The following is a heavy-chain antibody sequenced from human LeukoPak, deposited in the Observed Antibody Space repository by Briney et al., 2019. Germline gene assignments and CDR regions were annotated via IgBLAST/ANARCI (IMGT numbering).Heavy chain of an antibody. CDR3: ARRKSTAPRIDY. D-gene: IGHD1-14*01. Sequence: PGGSLRLSCAASGFDFATYWMYWVRQVPGKGLVWVAQINSDGSSATYGDSAKGRFSISRDNAKNTLSLYMSSLRAEDTAVYYCARRKSTAPRIDYWGQGTLVAVSS. CDR2: INSDGSSA. J-gene: IGHJ4*02. CDR1: GFDFATYW. V-gene: IGHV3-74*01.